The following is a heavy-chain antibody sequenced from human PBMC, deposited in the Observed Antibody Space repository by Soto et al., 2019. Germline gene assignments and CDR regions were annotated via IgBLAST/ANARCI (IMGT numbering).Heavy chain of an antibody. V-gene: IGHV1-3*01. CDR1: GYTFTSYA. Sequence: QVQLVQSGAEVKKPGASVKVSCKESGYTFTSYAMHWVRQAPGQRLGWMGWINAGNGNTKYSQKFQGRVTITRDTSASTAYMELSSLRSEYTAVYYCARESLTSIAVAGRNWFDPWGQRTLVTVSS. CDR3: ARESLTSIAVAGRNWFDP. J-gene: IGHJ5*02. CDR2: INAGNGNT. D-gene: IGHD6-19*01.